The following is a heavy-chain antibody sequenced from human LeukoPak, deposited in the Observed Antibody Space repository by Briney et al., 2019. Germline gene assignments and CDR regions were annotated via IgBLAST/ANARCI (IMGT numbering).Heavy chain of an antibody. Sequence: SSETLSLTCTVSGGSISSGSYYWSWIRQPAGKGLEWIGRIYTSGSTNYNPSLKSRVTISVDTSKNQFSLKLSSVTAADTAVYCCARSIMDTAMVADFDYWGQGTLVTVSS. V-gene: IGHV4-61*02. D-gene: IGHD5-18*01. J-gene: IGHJ4*02. CDR3: ARSIMDTAMVADFDY. CDR2: IYTSGST. CDR1: GGSISSGSYY.